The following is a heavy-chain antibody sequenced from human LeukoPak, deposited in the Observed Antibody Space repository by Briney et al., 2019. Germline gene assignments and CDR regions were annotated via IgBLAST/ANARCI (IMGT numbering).Heavy chain of an antibody. Sequence: GGSLRLSCAASGFTFSSYSMNWVRQAPGKGLEWVSYISSSSSTIYYADSVKGRFTISRDNAKNSLYLQMNSLRAEDTAVYYCARFRGIVGATYDAFDIWGQGTMVTVSS. CDR3: ARFRGIVGATYDAFDI. J-gene: IGHJ3*02. CDR2: ISSSSSTI. D-gene: IGHD1-26*01. CDR1: GFTFSSYS. V-gene: IGHV3-48*04.